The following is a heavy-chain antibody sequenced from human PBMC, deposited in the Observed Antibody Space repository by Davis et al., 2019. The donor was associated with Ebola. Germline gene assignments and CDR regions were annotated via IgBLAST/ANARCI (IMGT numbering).Heavy chain of an antibody. V-gene: IGHV3-30*02. CDR2: IRYDGSYE. J-gene: IGHJ4*02. CDR1: GFSFSDHG. D-gene: IGHD3-22*01. Sequence: GESLKISCAATGFSFSDHGMHWVRQAPGKGLEWVAFIRYDGSYEYYADSVKGRFTISRDNSKNTLYLQMNTLRAEDTAVYYCAKDMESYYSSSYYAYYFDYWGQGTLVTVSS. CDR3: AKDMESYYSSSYYAYYFDY.